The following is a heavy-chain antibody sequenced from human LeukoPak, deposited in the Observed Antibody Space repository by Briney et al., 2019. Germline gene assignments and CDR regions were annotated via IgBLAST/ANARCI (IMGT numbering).Heavy chain of an antibody. J-gene: IGHJ4*02. D-gene: IGHD3-22*01. V-gene: IGHV4-59*01. CDR1: GGSISSYY. CDR2: IYYSGST. Sequence: SETLSLTCTVSGGSISSYYWSWIRQPPGKGLEWIGYIYYSGSTNYNPSLKSRVTISVDTSKNQFPLKLSSVTAADTAVYYCARDQIDYYDSSGFDYWGQGTLVTVSS. CDR3: ARDQIDYYDSSGFDY.